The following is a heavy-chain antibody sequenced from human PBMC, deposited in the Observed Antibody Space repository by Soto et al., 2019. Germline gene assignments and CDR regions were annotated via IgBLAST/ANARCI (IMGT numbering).Heavy chain of an antibody. J-gene: IGHJ4*02. D-gene: IGHD6-13*01. V-gene: IGHV3-11*01. CDR3: ARLGSMAAAGTPDY. Sequence: GGSLRLSCAASGFTFTEFYMSWFRQTPGKGLEWVSYISSGGTSTYFAESVKGRFTISRDNTKNSVYLQMNFLTAEDTAVYYCARLGSMAAAGTPDYWGQGTLVTVSS. CDR1: GFTFTEFY. CDR2: ISSGGTST.